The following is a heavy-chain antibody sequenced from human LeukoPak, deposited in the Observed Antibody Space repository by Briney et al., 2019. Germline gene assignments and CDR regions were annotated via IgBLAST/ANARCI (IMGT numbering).Heavy chain of an antibody. D-gene: IGHD5-12*01. CDR3: ARSGYSGYGESDY. V-gene: IGHV3-30-3*01. J-gene: IGHJ4*02. CDR1: GFTFSSYA. Sequence: QPGRSLRLSCAASGFTFSSYAMHWVRQAPGKGLEWVAVISYDESNKYYADSVKGRFTISRDNSKNTLYLQMNSLRAEDTAVYYCARSGYSGYGESDYWGQGTLVTVSS. CDR2: ISYDESNK.